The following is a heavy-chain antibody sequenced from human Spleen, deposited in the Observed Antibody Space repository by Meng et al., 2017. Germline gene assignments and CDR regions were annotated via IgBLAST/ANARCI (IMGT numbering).Heavy chain of an antibody. CDR3: ARTILTVTEHFDY. V-gene: IGHV4-39*07. D-gene: IGHD4-17*01. CDR1: GGSVSSGDYF. Sequence: SETLSLTCTVSGGSVSSGDYFWGWIRQPPGKGMERLGSIYYSGNTYYNPSLKSRVTISVDTSKNQFSLKLSSVTAADAAVYYCARTILTVTEHFDYWGQGTLVTVSS. CDR2: IYYSGNT. J-gene: IGHJ4*02.